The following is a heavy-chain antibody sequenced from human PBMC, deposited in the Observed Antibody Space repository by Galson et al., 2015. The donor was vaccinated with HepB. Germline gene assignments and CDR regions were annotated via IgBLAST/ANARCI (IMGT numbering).Heavy chain of an antibody. D-gene: IGHD3-3*01. Sequence: CAISGDSVSSNSAAWNWIRQSPSRGLEWLGRTYYRSKWYNDYAVSVKSRITINPDTSKNQFSLKLSSVTAADTAVYYCARARGSHYDFWSGYYSNYYYGMDVWGQVTTVTVSS. CDR2: TYYRSKWYN. V-gene: IGHV6-1*01. J-gene: IGHJ6*02. CDR1: GDSVSSNSAA. CDR3: ARARGSHYDFWSGYYSNYYYGMDV.